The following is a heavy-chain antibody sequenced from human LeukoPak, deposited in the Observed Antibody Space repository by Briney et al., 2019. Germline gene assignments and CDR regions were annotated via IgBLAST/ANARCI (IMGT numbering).Heavy chain of an antibody. V-gene: IGHV3-21*01. Sequence: PGGSLRLSCAAPGFTFSSYSMNWVRQAPGKGLEWVSSISSSSSYIYYADSVKGRFTISRDNAKNSLYLQMNSLRAEDTAVYYCATHGYSELRYFDWSTNEWGQGTLVTVSS. D-gene: IGHD3-9*01. J-gene: IGHJ4*02. CDR1: GFTFSSYS. CDR3: ATHGYSELRYFDWSTNE. CDR2: ISSSSSYI.